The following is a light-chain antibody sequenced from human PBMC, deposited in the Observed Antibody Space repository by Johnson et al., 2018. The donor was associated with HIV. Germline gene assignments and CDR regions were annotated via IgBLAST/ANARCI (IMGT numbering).Light chain of an antibody. Sequence: QSVLTQPPSVSAAPGQKVTISCSGSSSNIGNNLVSWYQQLPGTAPKLLIYENNKRPSGIPDRFSGSKSGTSATLDITGLQTGDDGDYYCESWDSSLSTGSYVVGTGTKVTVL. CDR1: SSNIGNNL. CDR3: ESWDSSLSTGSYV. V-gene: IGLV1-51*02. CDR2: ENN. J-gene: IGLJ1*01.